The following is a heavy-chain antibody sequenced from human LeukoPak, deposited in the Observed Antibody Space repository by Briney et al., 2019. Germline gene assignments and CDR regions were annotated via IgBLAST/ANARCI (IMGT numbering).Heavy chain of an antibody. CDR1: GFTFSNYW. D-gene: IGHD4-23*01. V-gene: IGHV3-48*03. CDR3: ARDYGGSSPFDY. J-gene: IGHJ4*02. CDR2: ISSSGSTI. Sequence: GGSLRLSCAASGFTFSNYWISWIRQTPGKGLEWVSYISSSGSTIYYADSVKGRFTISRDNAKNSLYLQMNSLRAEDTAVYYCARDYGGSSPFDYWGQGTLVTVSS.